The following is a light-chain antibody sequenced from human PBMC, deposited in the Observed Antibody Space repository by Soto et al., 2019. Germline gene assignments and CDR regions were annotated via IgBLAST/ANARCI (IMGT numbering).Light chain of an antibody. CDR1: QDISVY. V-gene: IGKV1-27*01. J-gene: IGKJ5*01. CDR2: SAS. CDR3: QNFNTAPLT. Sequence: DIQMTQSPSSLSAYVGDRVTITCRASQDISVYLAWYQQKPGKVPKLLIYSASTLQSAVPSRFSGSGSGTDFTLTISSLQPEDGATYCCQNFNTAPLTFGQGTRLEIK.